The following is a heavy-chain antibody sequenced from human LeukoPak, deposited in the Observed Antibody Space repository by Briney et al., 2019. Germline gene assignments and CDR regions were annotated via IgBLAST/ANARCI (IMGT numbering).Heavy chain of an antibody. CDR3: ATGFGERRLLPVYGYFFDF. CDR1: GYTFTSYD. J-gene: IGHJ4*02. CDR2: MNPNSGNT. V-gene: IGHV1-8*01. D-gene: IGHD3-10*01. Sequence: ASVKVSCKASGYTFTSYDINWVRQATGQGLEWMGWMNPNSGNTGYAQKFQGRVTMTEDTSRDTAYMELSSLTSEDTAVYYCATGFGERRLLPVYGYFFDFWGQGTLVTVSS.